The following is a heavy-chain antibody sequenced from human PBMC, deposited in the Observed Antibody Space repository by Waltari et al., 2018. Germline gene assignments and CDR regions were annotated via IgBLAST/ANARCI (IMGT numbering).Heavy chain of an antibody. J-gene: IGHJ6*03. CDR3: VGAYYDFWSGYYYYYMDV. CDR2: IHTSGST. D-gene: IGHD3-3*01. V-gene: IGHV4-4*07. Sequence: QVQLQESGPGLVKPSETLSLTCTVSGGSISSYYWSWIRQSAGRGLDWIGRIHTSGSTNDHPSHKSRVTMSVGTSKNQFSLKLSSVTAADTAVYYCVGAYYDFWSGYYYYYMDVWGKGTTVTVSS. CDR1: GGSISSYY.